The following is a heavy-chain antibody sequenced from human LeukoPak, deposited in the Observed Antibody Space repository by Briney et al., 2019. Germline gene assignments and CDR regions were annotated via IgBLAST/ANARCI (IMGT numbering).Heavy chain of an antibody. J-gene: IGHJ4*02. CDR1: EFTFSSYA. CDR3: AKAYSGSRWGPAY. Sequence: PGGSLRLSCAASEFTFSSYAMSWVRQAPGRGLEWVSAISGSGGSTYYADSVKGRFTISRDNSKNTLYLHMNGLRAEDTAVYYCAKAYSGSRWGPAYWGQGTLVTVSS. D-gene: IGHD1-26*01. V-gene: IGHV3-23*01. CDR2: ISGSGGST.